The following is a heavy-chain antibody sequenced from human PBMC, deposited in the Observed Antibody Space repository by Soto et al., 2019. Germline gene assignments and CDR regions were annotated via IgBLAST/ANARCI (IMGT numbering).Heavy chain of an antibody. J-gene: IGHJ4*02. V-gene: IGHV3-23*01. CDR1: GFTFRSYA. Sequence: EVQILESGGDSVQPGGSLRLSCAISGFTFRSYAMSWVRQAPGKGLEWVSGISGTGGSTYYADSVKGRFTISRDNSKNTLYLQMNSVRAEDTALYYCAKGSVMVQRVYVDNWGQGARVTVSS. CDR3: AKGSVMVQRVYVDN. CDR2: ISGTGGST. D-gene: IGHD2-8*01.